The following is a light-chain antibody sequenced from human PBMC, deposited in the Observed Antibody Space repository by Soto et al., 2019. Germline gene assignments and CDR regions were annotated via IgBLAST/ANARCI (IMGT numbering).Light chain of an antibody. CDR1: QSISYW. J-gene: IGKJ2*01. Sequence: DIQMTQSPSTLSASVGDRVTITCRASQSISYWLAWYQQKPGKAPNLLIYKTSSLESGVPSRFSGSGYGTDFTLTISSLQPDDFATYYCRHYNTYSPPYTFGQGTKLEIK. CDR3: RHYNTYSPPYT. V-gene: IGKV1-5*03. CDR2: KTS.